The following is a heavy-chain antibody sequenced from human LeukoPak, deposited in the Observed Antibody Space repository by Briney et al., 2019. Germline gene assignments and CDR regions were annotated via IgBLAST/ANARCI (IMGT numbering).Heavy chain of an antibody. V-gene: IGHV1-69*06. CDR1: GDTFRSYA. CDR3: ARDQSDAAAAGPYYFDY. Sequence: SVKVSCKASGDTFRSYAISWVRQAPGQGLEWMGGIIPIFGTANYAQKFQGRVTITADKSTSTAYMELSSLRSEDTAVYYCARDQSDAAAAGPYYFDYWGQGTLVTVSS. J-gene: IGHJ4*02. CDR2: IIPIFGTA. D-gene: IGHD6-13*01.